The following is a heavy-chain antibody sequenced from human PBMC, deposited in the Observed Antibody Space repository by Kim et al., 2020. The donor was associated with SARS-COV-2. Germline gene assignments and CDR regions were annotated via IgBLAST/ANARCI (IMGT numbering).Heavy chain of an antibody. CDR2: IKSKIDGGTT. CDR1: RFTFSNAW. Sequence: GGSLRLSWAGSRFTFSNAWLSWVRQAPGKGLEWVGHIKSKIDGGTTDYAAPVKGRFTISRDDSKNTLYLQMSSLQTEDTAVYYCTTFPVRGLSAFDIWG. D-gene: IGHD6-19*01. J-gene: IGHJ3*02. CDR3: TTFPVRGLSAFDI. V-gene: IGHV3-15*01.